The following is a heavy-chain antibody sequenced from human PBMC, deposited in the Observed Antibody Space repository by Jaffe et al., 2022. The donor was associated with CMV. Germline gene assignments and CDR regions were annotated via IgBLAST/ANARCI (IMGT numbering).Heavy chain of an antibody. Sequence: EVQLVESGGGLVQPGGSLRLSCAASGFTFSSYAMSWVRQAPGKGLEWVSAISGSGGSTYYADSVKGRFTISRDNSKNTLYLQMNSLRAEDTAVYYCAKRGAVGVASRFRYYYYYMDVWGKGTTVTVSS. CDR3: AKRGAVGVASRFRYYYYYMDV. J-gene: IGHJ6*03. V-gene: IGHV3-23*04. D-gene: IGHD3-16*01. CDR2: ISGSGGST. CDR1: GFTFSSYA.